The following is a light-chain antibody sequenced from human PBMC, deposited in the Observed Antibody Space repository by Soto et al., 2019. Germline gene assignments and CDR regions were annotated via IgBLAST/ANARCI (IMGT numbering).Light chain of an antibody. V-gene: IGLV2-14*01. CDR2: DVS. J-gene: IGLJ2*01. Sequence: QSVLTQPASVSGFPGQSITISCTGSSSDIGAYNYVSWYQQHPGKAPKLMIYDVSDRPSGISNRFSGSKSGNTASLTISGLQADDEADFYCSSYTSSSTVIFGGGTKVTVL. CDR1: SSDIGAYNY. CDR3: SSYTSSSTVI.